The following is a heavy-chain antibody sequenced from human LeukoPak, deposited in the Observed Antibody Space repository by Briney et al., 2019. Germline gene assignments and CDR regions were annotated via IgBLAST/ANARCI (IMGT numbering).Heavy chain of an antibody. V-gene: IGHV1-69*13. CDR2: IIPMFGTT. CDR1: GYTFTSYG. J-gene: IGHJ4*02. Sequence: SVKVSCKASGYTFTSYGISWVRQAPGQGLEWMGGIIPMFGTTNYAQKFQGRVTITADESTSTAYMELSSVRSEDTALYYCARDPRIAAAGNHFDYWGQGTLVTVSS. CDR3: ARDPRIAAAGNHFDY. D-gene: IGHD6-13*01.